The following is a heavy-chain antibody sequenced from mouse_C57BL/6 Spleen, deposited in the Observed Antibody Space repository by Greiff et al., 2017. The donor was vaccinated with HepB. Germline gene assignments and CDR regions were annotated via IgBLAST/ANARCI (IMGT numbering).Heavy chain of an antibody. V-gene: IGHV1-4*01. J-gene: IGHJ2*01. CDR2: INPSSGYT. D-gene: IGHD1-1*01. Sequence: VQLQQSGAELARPGASVKMSCKASGYTFTSYTMHWVKQRPGQGLEWIGYINPSSGYTKYNQKFKDKATLTADKSSSTAYMQLSSLTSEDSAVYYCARYGYGSSGGYWGQGTTLTVSS. CDR3: ARYGYGSSGGY. CDR1: GYTFTSYT.